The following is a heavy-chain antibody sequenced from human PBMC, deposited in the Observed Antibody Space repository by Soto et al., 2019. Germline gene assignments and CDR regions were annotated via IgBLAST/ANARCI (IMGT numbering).Heavy chain of an antibody. CDR3: TTIYIWGTPVHGHY. Sequence: GGSLRLSCAASGFTFSNAWMSWVRQAPGKGLEWVGRIKSKTDGGTTDYAAPVKGRFTISRDDSKNTLYLQMNSLKTEDTAVYYCTTIYIWGTPVHGHYWGQGTLVTVSS. V-gene: IGHV3-15*01. CDR2: IKSKTDGGTT. CDR1: GFTFSNAW. J-gene: IGHJ4*02. D-gene: IGHD3-16*01.